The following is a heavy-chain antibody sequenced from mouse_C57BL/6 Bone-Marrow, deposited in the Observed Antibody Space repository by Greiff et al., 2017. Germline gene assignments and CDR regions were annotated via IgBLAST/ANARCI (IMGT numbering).Heavy chain of an antibody. J-gene: IGHJ4*01. D-gene: IGHD2-1*01. CDR2: IDPSDSYT. V-gene: IGHV1-69*01. Sequence: QVQLQQPGAELVMPGASVKLSCKASGYTFTSYWMHWVKQRPGQGLEWIGEIDPSDSYTNYNQKFKGKSTLTVDKSSSTAYMQLSSLTSEDSAVYYCARGYYGNYVFYYARDYWGQGTSVTVSA. CDR1: GYTFTSYW. CDR3: ARGYYGNYVFYYARDY.